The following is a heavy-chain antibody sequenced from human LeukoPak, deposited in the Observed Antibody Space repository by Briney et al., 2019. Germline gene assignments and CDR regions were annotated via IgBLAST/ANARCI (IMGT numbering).Heavy chain of an antibody. D-gene: IGHD2-21*01. CDR2: ISVGGGDT. CDR3: AKLNLGEMAYFDS. CDR1: GFIFSSYV. Sequence: GGSLRLSCEASGFIFSSYVMGWVRQAPGKGLEWVSSISVGGGDTFTADSVKGRFTITRENSKSTLYLQMMGLRVEDTAIYYCAKLNLGEMAYFDSWGQGILVTVSS. J-gene: IGHJ4*02. V-gene: IGHV3-23*01.